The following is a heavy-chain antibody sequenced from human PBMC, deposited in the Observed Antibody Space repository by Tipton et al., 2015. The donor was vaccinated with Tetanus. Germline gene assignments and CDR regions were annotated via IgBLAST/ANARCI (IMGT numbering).Heavy chain of an antibody. V-gene: IGHV3-33*01. Sequence: SLRLSCAASGFSFSLSVIHWVRQAPGKGLEWVAVIWYDGSKKFYAESVKGRFTISRDNSNDLVYLQMSSLRAEDTAVYYCARDLTTFHSMSALKGGAFDIWGQGTMVTVSS. CDR2: IWYDGSKK. CDR1: GFSFSLSV. D-gene: IGHD2/OR15-2a*01. CDR3: ARDLTTFHSMSALKGGAFDI. J-gene: IGHJ3*02.